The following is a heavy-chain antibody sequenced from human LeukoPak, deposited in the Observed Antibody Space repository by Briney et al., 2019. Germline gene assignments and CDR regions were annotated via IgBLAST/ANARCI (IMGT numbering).Heavy chain of an antibody. J-gene: IGHJ5*02. CDR3: ARLVVAATNWFDP. CDR2: IYYSGST. CDR1: GGSISSSSYY. Sequence: PSETLSLTCTVSGGSISSSSYYWGWIRQPPGKGLEWIGSIYYSGSTYCNPSLKSRVTISVDTSKNQFSLKLSSVTAADTAVYYCARLVVAATNWFDPWGQGTLVTVSS. V-gene: IGHV4-39*01. D-gene: IGHD2-15*01.